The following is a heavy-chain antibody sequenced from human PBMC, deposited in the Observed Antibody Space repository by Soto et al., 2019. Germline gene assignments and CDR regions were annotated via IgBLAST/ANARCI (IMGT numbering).Heavy chain of an antibody. V-gene: IGHV4-39*01. Sequence: SETLSLTCTVSGGSISSSSYYWGWIRQPPGKGLEWIGSIYYSGSTYHNPSLKSRVTISVDTSKNQFSLKPSSVTAADTAVYYCARLRWAQFPYFDYWGQGTLVTVSS. D-gene: IGHD2-21*01. CDR1: GGSISSSSYY. CDR2: IYYSGST. J-gene: IGHJ4*02. CDR3: ARLRWAQFPYFDY.